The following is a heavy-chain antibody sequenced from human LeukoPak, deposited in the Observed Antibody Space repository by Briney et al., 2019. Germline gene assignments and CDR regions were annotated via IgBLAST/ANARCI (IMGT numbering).Heavy chain of an antibody. Sequence: ASVKVSCKASGYTFTGYYMHWVRQAPGQGLEWMGWINPNSGGTNYAQKFQGWVTMTRDTSISTAYMELSRLRSEDTAVYYCARGSPLDEDYYGMDVWGQGTTVTVSS. CDR3: ARGSPLDEDYYGMDV. CDR2: INPNSGGT. CDR1: GYTFTGYY. D-gene: IGHD3-10*01. J-gene: IGHJ6*02. V-gene: IGHV1-2*04.